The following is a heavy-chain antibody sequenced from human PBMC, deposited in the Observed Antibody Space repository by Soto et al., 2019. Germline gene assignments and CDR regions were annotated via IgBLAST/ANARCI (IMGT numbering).Heavy chain of an antibody. V-gene: IGHV3-11*05. CDR3: AREYYYTMDV. J-gene: IGHJ6*02. CDR1: GFTFRDYY. Sequence: QVPLVESGGGLVRPGGSLRLSCEASGFTFRDYYMTWFHQAPGKGLEWLSYIDSSTKYTNYADSVKGRFTISRDNAKNSLYLQMNSLRADDTAVYYCAREYYYTMDVWGQGTMVTVSS. CDR2: IDSSTKYT.